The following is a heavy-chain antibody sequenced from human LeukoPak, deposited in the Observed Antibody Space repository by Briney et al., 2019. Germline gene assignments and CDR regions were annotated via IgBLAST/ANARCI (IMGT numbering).Heavy chain of an antibody. Sequence: GGSLRLPCAASGFTFSSYAMHWVRQAPGKGLEWVAVISYDGSKYYADSVKGRFTISRDNSKNTLYLQMNSLRAEDTAVNYCARDARLGYCSSTSCYAYYFDYWGQGTLVTVSS. CDR2: ISYDGSK. CDR1: GFTFSSYA. J-gene: IGHJ4*02. D-gene: IGHD2-2*01. CDR3: ARDARLGYCSSTSCYAYYFDY. V-gene: IGHV3-30*04.